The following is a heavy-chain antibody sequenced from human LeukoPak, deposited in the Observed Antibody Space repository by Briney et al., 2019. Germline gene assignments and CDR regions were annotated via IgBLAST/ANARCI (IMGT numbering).Heavy chain of an antibody. Sequence: SETLSLTCTVSGYSISSGYYWGWIRQPPGKGLEWIGSIYYSGSTYYNPSLKSRVTISVDTSKNLFSLKLSSVTAADTAVYYCARHGSGSYYSFSYYWGQGTLVTVSS. CDR2: IYYSGST. CDR3: ARHGSGSYYSFSYY. V-gene: IGHV4-38-2*02. D-gene: IGHD3-10*01. J-gene: IGHJ4*02. CDR1: GYSISSGYY.